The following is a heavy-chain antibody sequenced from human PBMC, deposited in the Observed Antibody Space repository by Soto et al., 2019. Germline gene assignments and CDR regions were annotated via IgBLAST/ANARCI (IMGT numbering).Heavy chain of an antibody. J-gene: IGHJ4*02. Sequence: PGGSLRLSCSGSGFTFNRYVIYWVRRAPGKGLESVAAVSSSGTSTHYADSMKGRVTISVDKSKNQFSLKLSSVTAADTAVYYCASKGAVSGSFDYWGQGTLVTVSS. CDR1: GFTFNRYV. CDR3: ASKGAVSGSFDY. D-gene: IGHD6-13*01. V-gene: IGHV3-64D*06. CDR2: VSSSGTST.